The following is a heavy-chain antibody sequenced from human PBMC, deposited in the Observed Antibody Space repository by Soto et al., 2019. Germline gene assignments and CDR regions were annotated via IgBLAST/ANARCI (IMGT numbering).Heavy chain of an antibody. J-gene: IGHJ4*02. Sequence: GSLRLSCAASGFTFSSYSMNWVRQAPGKGLEWVSSISSSSSYIYYADSVKGRFTISRDNAKNSLYLQMNSLRAEDTAVYYCARVLSGWYYFDYWGQGTLVTVS. CDR1: GFTFSSYS. V-gene: IGHV3-21*01. D-gene: IGHD6-19*01. CDR3: ARVLSGWYYFDY. CDR2: ISSSSSYI.